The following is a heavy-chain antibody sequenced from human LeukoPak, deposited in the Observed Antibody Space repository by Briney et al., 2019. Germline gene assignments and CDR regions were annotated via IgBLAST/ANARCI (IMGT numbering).Heavy chain of an antibody. CDR2: ISESGDAT. CDR1: GFTFSSFG. J-gene: IGHJ5*02. CDR3: ASRYGSGSNNWLDP. V-gene: IGHV3-23*01. D-gene: IGHD3-10*01. Sequence: PGGSLRLSCAASGFTFSSFGMSWVRHTAGKGLEWVSAISESGDATFYADSVQGRFTISRDNFKNTLYLQMNSLRAEDTAVYYCASRYGSGSNNWLDPWGQGTLVTVSS.